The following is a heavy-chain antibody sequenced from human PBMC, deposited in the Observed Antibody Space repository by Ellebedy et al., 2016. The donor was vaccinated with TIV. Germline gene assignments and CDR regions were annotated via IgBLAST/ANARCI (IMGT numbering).Heavy chain of an antibody. CDR1: GFTFSSYA. V-gene: IGHV3-64*04. Sequence: GGSLRLXCSASGFTFSSYAMHWVRQAPGKGLEYVSAISSNGGSTYYADSVKGRFTISRDNSKNTLYLQMNSLRAEDTAVYYCAKDGYCSGGSCGGGHYYYGMDVWGQGGTVTVSS. CDR2: ISSNGGST. CDR3: AKDGYCSGGSCGGGHYYYGMDV. D-gene: IGHD2-15*01. J-gene: IGHJ6*02.